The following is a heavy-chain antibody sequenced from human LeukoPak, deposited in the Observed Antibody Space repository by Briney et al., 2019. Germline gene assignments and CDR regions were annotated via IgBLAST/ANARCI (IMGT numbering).Heavy chain of an antibody. D-gene: IGHD5-18*01. CDR1: GGSISSYY. CDR2: IYYSGST. CDR3: ASSWGYSNAFDI. Sequence: NSSETLSLTCTVSGGSISSYYWSWIRQPPGKGLEWIGYIYYSGSTNYNPSLKSRVTISVDTSKNQFSLKLSSVTAADTAVYYCASSWGYSNAFDIWGQGTMVTVSS. J-gene: IGHJ3*02. V-gene: IGHV4-59*08.